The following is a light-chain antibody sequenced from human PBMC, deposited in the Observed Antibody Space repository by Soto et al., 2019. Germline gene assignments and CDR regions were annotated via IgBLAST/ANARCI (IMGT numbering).Light chain of an antibody. Sequence: QSVLTQPASVSGSPGQSITISCTGTNLVSWYQHHPGKAPRLLIYEANQRPSGVSTRFSGSKSGNTASLTISGLQAEDEAHYYCCSFAANSRVFGGGTQLTVL. CDR1: NL. J-gene: IGLJ2*01. CDR3: CSFAANSRV. V-gene: IGLV2-23*01. CDR2: EAN.